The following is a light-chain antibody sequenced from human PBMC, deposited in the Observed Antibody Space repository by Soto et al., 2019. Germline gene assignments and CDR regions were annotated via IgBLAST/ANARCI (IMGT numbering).Light chain of an antibody. CDR3: HQYNNWLRWT. V-gene: IGKV3-15*01. Sequence: EIVMTQSPATLSVPPGERVTLSCRASQSVNSNFAWYQQKPGRRPRLLIYDASTRATGIPARFSGSGSATEFSLPIISLQAEDVAVYYCHQYNNWLRWTFGQGTKVEVK. CDR2: DAS. J-gene: IGKJ1*01. CDR1: QSVNSN.